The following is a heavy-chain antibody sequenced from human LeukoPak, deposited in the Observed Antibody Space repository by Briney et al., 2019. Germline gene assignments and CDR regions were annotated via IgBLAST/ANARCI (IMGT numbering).Heavy chain of an antibody. D-gene: IGHD3-10*01. CDR3: ARSKGFGDFYY. CDR2: IYYSGST. Sequence: SQTLSLTCTVSGGSISSGDYYWSWIRQPPGKGLEWIGYIYYSGSTYYNPPLKSRVTISVDTSKNQFSLKLSSVTAADTAVYYCARSKGFGDFYYWGQGTLVTVSS. CDR1: GGSISSGDYY. J-gene: IGHJ4*02. V-gene: IGHV4-30-4*01.